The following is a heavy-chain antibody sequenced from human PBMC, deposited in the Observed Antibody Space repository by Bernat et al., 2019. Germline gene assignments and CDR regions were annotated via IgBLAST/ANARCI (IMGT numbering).Heavy chain of an antibody. J-gene: IGHJ5*02. D-gene: IGHD3-3*01. Sequence: QVQLQQWGAGLLKPSETLSLTCAVYGGSFSGYYWSWIRQPPGKGLAWIGEINHSGSTNYNPSLKSRVTISVDTSKNQFSLKLSSVTAADTAVYYCARRRGAIFGVVTPSFDPWGQGTLVTVSS. CDR3: ARRRGAIFGVVTPSFDP. CDR2: INHSGST. CDR1: GGSFSGYY. V-gene: IGHV4-34*01.